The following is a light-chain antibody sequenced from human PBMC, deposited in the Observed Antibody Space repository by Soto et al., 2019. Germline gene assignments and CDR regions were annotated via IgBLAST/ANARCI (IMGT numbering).Light chain of an antibody. CDR2: GAS. V-gene: IGKV3-15*01. CDR3: QQYNNWWT. J-gene: IGKJ1*01. Sequence: EIMLTQSPATLSLSPGERATLSCRASQTVSSYLAWYQQKAGQAPRPLIYGASTRATGIPARFSGSGSGTEFTLTISSLQSEDFAVYYCQQYNNWWTFGQGTKVDIK. CDR1: QTVSSY.